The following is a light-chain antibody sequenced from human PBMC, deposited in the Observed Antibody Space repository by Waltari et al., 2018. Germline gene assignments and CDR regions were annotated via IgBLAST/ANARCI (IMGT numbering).Light chain of an antibody. J-gene: IGLJ2*01. CDR1: SSDVGASNY. CDR2: DVS. CDR3: SSYISSSTLEL. Sequence: QSALTQPASVSGSPGQSITISCTGTSSDVGASNYVPWYQQHPGKAPKLILFDVSNRPSGVSMRFSGSKSGNTASLTSFGLQAEDEAGYYCSSYISSSTLELFGGGTSLTVL. V-gene: IGLV2-14*03.